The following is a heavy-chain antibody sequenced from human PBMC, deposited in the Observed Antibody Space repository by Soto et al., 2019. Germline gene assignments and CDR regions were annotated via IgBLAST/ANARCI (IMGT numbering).Heavy chain of an antibody. J-gene: IGHJ6*02. CDR1: GYTFTGYY. CDR2: INPNSGGT. V-gene: IGHV1-2*02. CDR3: AREFVVVPDARYYYYGMDV. D-gene: IGHD2-2*01. Sequence: ASVKVSCKASGYTFTGYYMHWVRQAPGQGLEWMGWINPNSGGTNYAQKFQGRVTMTRDTSISTAYMELSRLRSDDTAVYYCAREFVVVPDARYYYYGMDVWGQGTTVTVSS.